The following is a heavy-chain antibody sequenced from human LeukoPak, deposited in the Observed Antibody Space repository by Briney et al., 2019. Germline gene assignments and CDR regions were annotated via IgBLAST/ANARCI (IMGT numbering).Heavy chain of an antibody. CDR1: GFTFRSYT. CDR3: ATDVGVAMYEY. V-gene: IGHV3-64*01. Sequence: GGSLRLSCAASGFTFRSYTMHWVRQAPGKGLEYVSGISSDGGSTYYANSVKGRFTISRDDSKNTVFLHMNSLRADDAAVYYCATDVGVAMYEYWGQGTVVTVSS. CDR2: ISSDGGST. D-gene: IGHD3-3*01. J-gene: IGHJ4*02.